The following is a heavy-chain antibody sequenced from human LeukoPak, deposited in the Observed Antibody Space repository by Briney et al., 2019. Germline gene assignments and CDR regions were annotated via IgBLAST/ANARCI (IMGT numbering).Heavy chain of an antibody. Sequence: SVKVSCKASGGTFSSYAISWVRQAPGQGLEWMGGIIPIFGTANYAQKFQGRVTITTDESTSTAYMELSSLRSEDTAVYYCARDQYYYDSSGSHFDYWGQGTLVTVSS. J-gene: IGHJ4*02. CDR3: ARDQYYYDSSGSHFDY. CDR1: GGTFSSYA. V-gene: IGHV1-69*05. CDR2: IIPIFGTA. D-gene: IGHD3-22*01.